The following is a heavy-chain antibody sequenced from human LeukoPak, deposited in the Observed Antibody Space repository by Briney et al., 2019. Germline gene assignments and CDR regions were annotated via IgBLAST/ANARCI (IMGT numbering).Heavy chain of an antibody. J-gene: IGHJ3*02. D-gene: IGHD7-27*01. CDR3: ARGINWGSPEVAFDI. V-gene: IGHV3-30-3*01. CDR1: GFTFSSYA. CDR2: ISYDGSNK. Sequence: GGSLRLSCAASGFTFSSYAMHWVRQAPGKGLEWVAVISYDGSNKYYADSVKGRFTISRDNPKNTLYLQMNSLRAEDTAVYYCARGINWGSPEVAFDIWGQGTMVTVSS.